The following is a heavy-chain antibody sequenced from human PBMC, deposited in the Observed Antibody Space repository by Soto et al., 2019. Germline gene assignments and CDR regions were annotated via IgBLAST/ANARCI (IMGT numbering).Heavy chain of an antibody. CDR1: GGAISSYY. D-gene: IGHD3-22*01. Sequence: SETLTLTCTVSGGAISSYYWSWIRQPPGKGLEWIGYTYYSGSINYNPSPNRRVTTSVDTSKNPFPPYMSSVTAAGTAVYYSARAKNYYDSSGTAYWLDPWGQGTLVTVSS. J-gene: IGHJ5*02. CDR2: TYYSGSI. V-gene: IGHV4-59*01. CDR3: ARAKNYYDSSGTAYWLDP.